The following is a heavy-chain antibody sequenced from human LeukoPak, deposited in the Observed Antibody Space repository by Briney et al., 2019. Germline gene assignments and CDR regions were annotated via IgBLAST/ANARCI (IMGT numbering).Heavy chain of an antibody. J-gene: IGHJ4*02. CDR3: ARAGSYRFDY. Sequence: TGGSLRLSCAASGFTFSSYSMNWVRQAPGKGLVWVARINTDGSTITYADSVKGRFTISRDNAKNTLFLQMNSLRDEDTATYYCARAGSYRFDYWGQGALVTVSS. CDR2: INTDGSTI. D-gene: IGHD3-16*02. CDR1: GFTFSSYS. V-gene: IGHV3-74*01.